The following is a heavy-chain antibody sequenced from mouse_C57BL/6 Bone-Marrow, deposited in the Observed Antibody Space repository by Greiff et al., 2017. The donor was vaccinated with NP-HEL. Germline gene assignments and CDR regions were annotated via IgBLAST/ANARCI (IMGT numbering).Heavy chain of an antibody. V-gene: IGHV1-81*01. CDR2: IYPRSGST. J-gene: IGHJ4*01. Sequence: QVQLQQPGTELAKPGASVKLSCKASGYTFTSYGMSWVKQRPGQGLEWIGEIYPRSGSTYYNEKFKGKATLTADKSSSTAYMELRSLTSADSAVYFCAMSATTVDLLDDWGKGTSVTVSS. CDR3: AMSATTVDLLDD. D-gene: IGHD1-1*01. CDR1: GYTFTSYG.